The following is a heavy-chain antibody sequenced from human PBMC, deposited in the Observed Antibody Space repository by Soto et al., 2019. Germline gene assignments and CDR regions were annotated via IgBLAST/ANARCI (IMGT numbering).Heavy chain of an antibody. Sequence: EVQLLVSGGGLVQRGGSLRLSCSASGFTFGTYAMNWVRQAPGKGLEWVSGISGSGSRTYYADSVKGRFTISRDNSENTVDLQMNSLRADDTALYYCARRYGSGRYDWFDSWGLGALVTVSS. CDR2: ISGSGSRT. J-gene: IGHJ5*01. D-gene: IGHD3-10*01. CDR3: ARRYGSGRYDWFDS. V-gene: IGHV3-23*01. CDR1: GFTFGTYA.